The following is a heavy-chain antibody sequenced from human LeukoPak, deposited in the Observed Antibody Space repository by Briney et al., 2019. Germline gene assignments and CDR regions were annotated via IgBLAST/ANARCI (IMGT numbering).Heavy chain of an antibody. Sequence: SGGSLRLSCAASGFTFSSYGMHWVRQAPGKGLEWVAFMRYDGSNKYYADSVKGRFTISRDNSKNTLYLQMNSLRAEDTAVYYCAKVRVEMATIYAPSYFDYWGQGTLVTVSS. CDR2: MRYDGSNK. V-gene: IGHV3-30*02. D-gene: IGHD5-24*01. J-gene: IGHJ4*02. CDR1: GFTFSSYG. CDR3: AKVRVEMATIYAPSYFDY.